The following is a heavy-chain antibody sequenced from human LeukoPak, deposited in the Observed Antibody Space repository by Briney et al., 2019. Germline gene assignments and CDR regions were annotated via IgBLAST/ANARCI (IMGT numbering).Heavy chain of an antibody. Sequence: GASVKVSCKASGYSFTGYHMHWVRQAPGQGLEWMGRINPNSGDTDYAQKFQGRVTMTRDTSISTAYMELSRLRSDDTAVYYCARDQGYSYGHYFDYWGQGTLVTVSS. CDR2: INPNSGDT. V-gene: IGHV1-2*06. D-gene: IGHD5-18*01. CDR1: GYSFTGYH. CDR3: ARDQGYSYGHYFDY. J-gene: IGHJ4*02.